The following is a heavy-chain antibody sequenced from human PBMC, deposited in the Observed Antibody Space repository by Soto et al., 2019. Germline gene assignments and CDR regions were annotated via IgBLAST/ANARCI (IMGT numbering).Heavy chain of an antibody. CDR3: SRGRKVGFWSGYYFDY. D-gene: IGHD3-3*01. CDR2: MNPNSGNT. J-gene: IGHJ4*02. V-gene: IGHV1-8*02. Sequence: APVKGSCKAAGYTFTSYGINWGRKATGLGLEWMGWMNPNSGNTGYAQKFQGRVTMTRNTSISTAYMELSSLRSEDTAVYYCSRGRKVGFWSGYYFDYWGQGTLVTVSS. CDR1: GYTFTSYG.